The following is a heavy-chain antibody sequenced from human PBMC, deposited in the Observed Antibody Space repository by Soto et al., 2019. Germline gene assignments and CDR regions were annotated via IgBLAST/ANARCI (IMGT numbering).Heavy chain of an antibody. J-gene: IGHJ4*02. CDR3: ARLNAMVRGVTTYYFDY. CDR2: IYYSGST. V-gene: IGHV4-30-4*08. CDR1: GGSVSSSGSY. D-gene: IGHD3-10*01. Sequence: TLSLTCTVSGGSVSSSGSYWGWIRQPPGKGLEWIGSIYYSGSTYYNPSLKSRVTISVDTSKNQFSLKLSSVTAADTAVYYCARLNAMVRGVTTYYFDYWGQGTLVTVSS.